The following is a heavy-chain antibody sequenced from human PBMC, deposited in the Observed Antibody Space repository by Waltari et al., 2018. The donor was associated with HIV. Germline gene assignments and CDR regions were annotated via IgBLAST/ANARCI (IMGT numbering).Heavy chain of an antibody. V-gene: IGHV4-34*02. Sequence: QVQLQPWGAGQLKPWETLSLTCGVFGGPFSGYYWGWIRQPPGKGLEWIGELSHSGVTNYNPSLQSRVLISIAASNIEFIIIVPYVTAADLGLYYCARGPLRATVDLWGQGALVTVSS. J-gene: IGHJ5*02. CDR3: ARGPLRATVDL. CDR2: LSHSGVT. CDR1: GGPFSGYY. D-gene: IGHD4-17*01.